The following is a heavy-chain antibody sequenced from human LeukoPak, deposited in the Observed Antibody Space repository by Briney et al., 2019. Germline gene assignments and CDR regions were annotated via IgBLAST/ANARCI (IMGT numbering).Heavy chain of an antibody. V-gene: IGHV4-61*02. D-gene: IGHD3-10*01. CDR3: ARGIGGWLGDLSSYYGMDV. J-gene: IGHJ6*04. CDR1: GGSISSGSYY. CDR2: IYTSGST. Sequence: KASETLSLTCTVSGGSISSGSYYWSWIRQPAGKGLEWIGRIYTSGSTNYNPSLKSRVTISVDTSKNQFSLKLSSVTAADTAVYYWARGIGGWLGDLSSYYGMDVWGKGTTVTVSS.